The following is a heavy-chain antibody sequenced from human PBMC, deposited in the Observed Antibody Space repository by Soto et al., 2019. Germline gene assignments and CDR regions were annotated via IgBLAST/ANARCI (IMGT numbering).Heavy chain of an antibody. CDR2: ISAKTGNT. J-gene: IGHJ4*02. CDR3: AKVRFQYDSSGQGDH. D-gene: IGHD3-22*01. V-gene: IGHV1-18*04. CDR1: GYTFTDYG. Sequence: QVQLVQSGAEVKKPGASVTVSCTASGYTFTDYGISWVRQAPGQGLEWMGWISAKTGNTNYAQIVQGRVTLTTDTSASTAYMELMRLRSDDTAVYYCAKVRFQYDSSGQGDHWGQGTLVTVSS.